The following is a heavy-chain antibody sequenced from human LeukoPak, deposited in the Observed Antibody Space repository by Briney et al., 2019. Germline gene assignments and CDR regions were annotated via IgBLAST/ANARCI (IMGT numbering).Heavy chain of an antibody. D-gene: IGHD3-16*01. CDR1: GFTFGSFP. CDR3: ARSLIPGRWYFDL. Sequence: PGKSLRLSCVVSGFTFGSFPFHWVRQAPGKGLEWVAAISTDGSYKYHGDSVKGRFTISRDNPMNTLYLQMNGLRPDDTAVYYCARSLIPGRWYFDLWGRGTLVIVSS. J-gene: IGHJ2*01. V-gene: IGHV3-30*04. CDR2: ISTDGSYK.